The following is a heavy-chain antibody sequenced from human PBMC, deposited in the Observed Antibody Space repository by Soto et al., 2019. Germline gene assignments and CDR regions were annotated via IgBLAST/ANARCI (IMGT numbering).Heavy chain of an antibody. CDR2: IYPGDSDT. CDR3: ARRIRRIVGANILDP. V-gene: IGHV5-51*01. D-gene: IGHD1-26*01. CDR1: GYSFTSYW. J-gene: IGHJ5*02. Sequence: GESLKISCKGSGYSFTSYWIGWVRQMPGKGLEWMGIIYPGDSDTRYSPSFQGQVTISADKSISTAYLQWSSLKASDTAMYYCARRIRRIVGANILDPWGQGNLVTVSS.